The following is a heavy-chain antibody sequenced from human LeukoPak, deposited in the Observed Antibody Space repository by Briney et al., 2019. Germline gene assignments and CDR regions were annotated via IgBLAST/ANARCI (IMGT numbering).Heavy chain of an antibody. CDR3: ARVGGYNYHLDY. D-gene: IGHD5-24*01. V-gene: IGHV4-4*07. J-gene: IGHJ4*02. CDR2: IYSSGST. Sequence: SETLSLTCTVSGGSISSYYWNWIRQPAGKGLEWIGRIYSSGSTNYNPSLKSRVTMSVDTSKNQFSLKLSSVTAADAAVYYCARVGGYNYHLDYWGQGTLVTVSS. CDR1: GGSISSYY.